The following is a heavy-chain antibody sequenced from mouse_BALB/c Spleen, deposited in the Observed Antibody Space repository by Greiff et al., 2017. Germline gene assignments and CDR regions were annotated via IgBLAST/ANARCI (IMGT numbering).Heavy chain of an antibody. V-gene: IGHV1-69*02. D-gene: IGHD2-4*01. CDR1: GYTFTSYW. J-gene: IGHJ3*01. CDR3: AREGRITTREGFAY. Sequence: QVQLQQPGAELVKPGASVKLSCKASGYTFTSYWMHWVKQRPGQGLEWIGEIDPSDSYTNYNPKFKGKATLTVDKSSSTAYMQLSSLTSEDSAVYYCAREGRITTREGFAYWGQGTLVTVSA. CDR2: IDPSDSYT.